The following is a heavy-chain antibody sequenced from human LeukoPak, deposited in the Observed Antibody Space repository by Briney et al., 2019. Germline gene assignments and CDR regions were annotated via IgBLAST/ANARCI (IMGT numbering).Heavy chain of an antibody. V-gene: IGHV3-33*01. CDR1: GFTFSSYA. D-gene: IGHD3-10*01. CDR3: ARQRITMVRGVRSYGMDV. Sequence: GRSLRLSCAASGFTFSSYAMHWVRQAPDKGLEWVAIIWGDGSKQFCTESVKGRFTVSRDNSKNTLYLQMNNLRVEDTAVYYCARQRITMVRGVRSYGMDVWGQGTTVTVSS. CDR2: IWGDGSKQ. J-gene: IGHJ6*02.